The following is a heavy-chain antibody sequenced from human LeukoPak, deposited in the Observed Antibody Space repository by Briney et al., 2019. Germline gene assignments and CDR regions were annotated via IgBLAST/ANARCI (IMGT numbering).Heavy chain of an antibody. D-gene: IGHD2-15*01. CDR3: ARHGGSPPRYYYYMDV. J-gene: IGHJ6*03. Sequence: ASVKVSCKASGYTFTSYGISWVRQAPGQGLEWMGWISPYNGNTNYAQKFQGRVTMTTDTSTSTAYMELRSLRSDDTAVYYCARHGGSPPRYYYYMDVWGKGTTVTISS. V-gene: IGHV1-18*01. CDR1: GYTFTSYG. CDR2: ISPYNGNT.